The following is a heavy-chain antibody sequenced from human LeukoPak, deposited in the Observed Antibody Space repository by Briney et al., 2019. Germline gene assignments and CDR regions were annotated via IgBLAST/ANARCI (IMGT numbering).Heavy chain of an antibody. V-gene: IGHV4-59*08. Sequence: PSETLSLTCTVSGGSISSYFWSWLRQPPGKRLEWIGYISYSGNTDYNPSLKSRVTQSVDTSKNRLSLKLSSVTAADTAVYYCARKSSRGGFNGYDYWYFDLWGRGTLVTVSS. J-gene: IGHJ2*01. CDR1: GGSISSYF. CDR2: ISYSGNT. D-gene: IGHD5-12*01. CDR3: ARKSSRGGFNGYDYWYFDL.